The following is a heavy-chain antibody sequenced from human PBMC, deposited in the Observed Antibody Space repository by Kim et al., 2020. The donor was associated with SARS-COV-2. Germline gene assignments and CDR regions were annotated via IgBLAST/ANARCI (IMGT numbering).Heavy chain of an antibody. V-gene: IGHV3-9*01. Sequence: GGSLRLSCAASGFTFDDYAMHWVRQAPGKGLEWVSGISWNSGSIGYADSVKGRFTISRDNAKNSLYLQMNSLRAEDTALYYCAKEGPWFGELSQQGAFDIWGQGTMVTVSS. CDR3: AKEGPWFGELSQQGAFDI. J-gene: IGHJ3*02. D-gene: IGHD3-10*01. CDR2: ISWNSGSI. CDR1: GFTFDDYA.